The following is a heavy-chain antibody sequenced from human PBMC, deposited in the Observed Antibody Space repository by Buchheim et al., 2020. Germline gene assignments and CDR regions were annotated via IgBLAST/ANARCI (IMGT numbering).Heavy chain of an antibody. V-gene: IGHV3-7*01. Sequence: EVQLVESGGGLVQPGGSLRLSCAASGFTFSSYWMSWVRQAPGKGLEWVANIKQDGSEKYYVDSVKGRFTISRDTAKNSLHLQMNSLRAEDTAVYYCARDCRGYCSGGSCHNGFDPWGQGTL. CDR1: GFTFSSYW. J-gene: IGHJ5*02. D-gene: IGHD2-15*01. CDR2: IKQDGSEK. CDR3: ARDCRGYCSGGSCHNGFDP.